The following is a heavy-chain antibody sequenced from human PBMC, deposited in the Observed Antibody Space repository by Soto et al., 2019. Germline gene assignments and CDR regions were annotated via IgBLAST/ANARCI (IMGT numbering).Heavy chain of an antibody. Sequence: EVQLVESGGGLVQPGGSLRLSCAASGFTFRSHWMHWVRQGPGKGLVWVSCIRGDGNDENYAESVKGRFISSRDNGKNTLYLQMNSLRVDDTAVYYCVIDSVEGSGSLGHWGQGSQVSVSS. CDR2: IRGDGNDE. D-gene: IGHD3-10*01. V-gene: IGHV3-74*01. CDR1: GFTFRSHW. J-gene: IGHJ4*02. CDR3: VIDSVEGSGSLGH.